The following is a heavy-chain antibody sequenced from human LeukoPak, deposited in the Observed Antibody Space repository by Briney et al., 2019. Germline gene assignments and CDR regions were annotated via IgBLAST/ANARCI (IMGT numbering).Heavy chain of an antibody. Sequence: PETLSLTCTVSGYSISSGYYWGWIRQPPGKGLEWIGSIYHSGSTYYNPSLKSRVTISVDTSKNQFSLKLSSVTAADTTVYYCARGRGIYSVGAKGTTVT. V-gene: IGHV4-38-2*02. CDR2: IYHSGST. CDR1: GYSISSGYY. J-gene: IGHJ6*03. D-gene: IGHD3-16*01. CDR3: ARGRGIYSV.